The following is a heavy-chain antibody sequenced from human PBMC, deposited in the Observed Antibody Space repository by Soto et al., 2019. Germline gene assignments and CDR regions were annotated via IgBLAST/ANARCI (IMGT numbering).Heavy chain of an antibody. V-gene: IGHV2-5*02. CDR2: IYWDDTK. Sequence: QITLKESGPTLVKPTQTLTLTCTFSGFSLPTDRVGVGWIRQPPGKALEWLAVIYWDDTKTYRPSLKSRLTITTDTSKNHVALTITDMDPVDKATYYCAHAYGGRSLYWGQGTPVTVSS. CDR3: AHAYGGRSLY. D-gene: IGHD1-26*01. CDR1: GFSLPTDRVG. J-gene: IGHJ4*02.